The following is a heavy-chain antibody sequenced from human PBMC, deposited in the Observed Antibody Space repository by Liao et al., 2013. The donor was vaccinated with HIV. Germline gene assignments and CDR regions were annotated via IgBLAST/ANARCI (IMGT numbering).Heavy chain of an antibody. Sequence: QVQLQESGPGLVKPSQTLSLTCTVSGGSITGGNYYWSWIRQPAGKGLEWIGRIYTSGSTNYNPSLKSRVIILVDTSKNQFSLKLRSVTAADTAVYFCARGRYSYVGSWFDPWGQGTLVTVSS. V-gene: IGHV4-61*02. D-gene: IGHD5-18*01. CDR1: GGSITGGNYY. CDR2: IYTSGST. CDR3: ARGRYSYVGSWFDP. J-gene: IGHJ5*02.